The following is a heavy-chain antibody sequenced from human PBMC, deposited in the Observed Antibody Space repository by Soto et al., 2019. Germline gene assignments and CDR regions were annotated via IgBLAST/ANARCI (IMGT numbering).Heavy chain of an antibody. J-gene: IGHJ6*02. D-gene: IGHD3-22*01. CDR2: LSGSGVST. CDR1: GFTFSSYA. CDR3: AKGGGSKDYYDTSGYYLYYYYAMDV. V-gene: IGHV3-23*01. Sequence: EVQLLESGGGLVQPGGSLRLSCAASGFTFSSYAMTWVRQAPGKGLEWVSALSGSGVSTYYADSVKGRFTISRDNSKNTLYLQIDGLRAEDTAVYYCAKGGGSKDYYDTSGYYLYYYYAMDVWGQGTTVTVSS.